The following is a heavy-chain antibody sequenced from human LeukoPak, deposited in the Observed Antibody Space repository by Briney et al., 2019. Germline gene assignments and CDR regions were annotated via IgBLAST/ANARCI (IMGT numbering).Heavy chain of an antibody. J-gene: IGHJ6*03. D-gene: IGHD3-10*01. V-gene: IGHV3-30-3*01. CDR3: AREGTMVRGVIRGLLNYYMDV. CDR2: ISYDGSNK. Sequence: GGSLRLSCAASGFTFSSYAMHWVRQAPGKGLEWVAVISYDGSNKYYADSVKGRFTISRDNSKNTLYLQMNSLRAEDTAVYYCAREGTMVRGVIRGLLNYYMDVWGKGTTVTVSS. CDR1: GFTFSSYA.